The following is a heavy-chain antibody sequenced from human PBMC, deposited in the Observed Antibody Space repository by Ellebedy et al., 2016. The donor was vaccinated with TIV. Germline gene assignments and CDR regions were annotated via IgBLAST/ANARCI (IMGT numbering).Heavy chain of an antibody. CDR3: ARGHRYQVLLDY. V-gene: IGHV1-46*01. J-gene: IGHJ4*02. Sequence: ASVKVSXXASGYTFTSYYMHWVRQAPGQGLEWMGIINPSGGSTSYAQKFQGRVAMTRDTSTSTVYMELSSLRSEDTAVYYCARGHRYQVLLDYWGQGTLVTVSS. CDR1: GYTFTSYY. D-gene: IGHD2-2*01. CDR2: INPSGGST.